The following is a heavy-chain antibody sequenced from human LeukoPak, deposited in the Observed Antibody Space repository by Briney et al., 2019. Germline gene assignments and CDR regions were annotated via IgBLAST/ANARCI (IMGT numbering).Heavy chain of an antibody. J-gene: IGHJ4*02. V-gene: IGHV3-33*01. CDR1: GFTFSSYG. CDR3: ARLKYGSGTIRSRLDLDY. Sequence: GGSLRLSCAASGFTFSSYGMHWVRQAPGKGLEWVAVIWYDGSNKYYADFVKGRFTISRDNSKNTLYLQMNSLRAEDTAVYYCARLKYGSGTIRSRLDLDYWGQGTLVTVSS. CDR2: IWYDGSNK. D-gene: IGHD3-10*01.